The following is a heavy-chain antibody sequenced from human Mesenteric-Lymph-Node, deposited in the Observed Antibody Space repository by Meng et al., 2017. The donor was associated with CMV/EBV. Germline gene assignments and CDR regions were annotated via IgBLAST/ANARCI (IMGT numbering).Heavy chain of an antibody. CDR3: VKGGPVAPDPRYFQH. CDR1: GFTFSSYE. J-gene: IGHJ1*01. V-gene: IGHV3-48*03. Sequence: GGSLRLSCAASGFTFSSYEMNWVRQAPGKGLEWVSYISSSGSTIYYADSVKGRFTISRDNAKNSLYLQMNSLRAEDTAVYYCVKGGPVAPDPRYFQHWGQGTLVTVSS. CDR2: ISSSGSTI. D-gene: IGHD1-14*01.